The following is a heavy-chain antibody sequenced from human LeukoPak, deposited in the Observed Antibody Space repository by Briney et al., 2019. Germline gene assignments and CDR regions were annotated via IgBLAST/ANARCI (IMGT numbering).Heavy chain of an antibody. CDR2: IYPGDSDI. CDR1: GYSFTTYW. Sequence: GESLKISCKASGYSFTTYWIDWVRQMPGKGLEWMGIIYPGDSDIRYSPSFQGQVTISADKSISTAYLQWSSLKASDTAMYYCARSTERLLPDYWGQGTLVTVSS. V-gene: IGHV5-51*01. D-gene: IGHD3-3*01. CDR3: ARSTERLLPDY. J-gene: IGHJ4*02.